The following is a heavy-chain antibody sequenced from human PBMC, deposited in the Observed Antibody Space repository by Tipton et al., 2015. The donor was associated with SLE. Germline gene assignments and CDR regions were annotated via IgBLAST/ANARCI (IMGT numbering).Heavy chain of an antibody. J-gene: IGHJ4*03. Sequence: SLRLSCAASGFTFSSYEMNWVRQAPGKGLEWVAVISYDGSNKYYADSVKGRFTISRDNSKNTLYLQMNSLRAEDTAVYYCARDTADIAARPGYFVYWGQGTLVTVSS. CDR1: GFTFSSYE. V-gene: IGHV3-30-3*01. CDR3: ARDTADIAARPGYFVY. CDR2: ISYDGSNK. D-gene: IGHD6-6*01.